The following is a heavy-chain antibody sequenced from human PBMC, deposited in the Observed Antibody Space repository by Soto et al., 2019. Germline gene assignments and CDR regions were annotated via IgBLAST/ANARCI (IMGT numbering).Heavy chain of an antibody. D-gene: IGHD6-13*01. CDR1: GGSVSTGVNY. CDR3: ARGYYTSWYWFDR. V-gene: IGHV4-61*08. J-gene: IGHJ2*01. Sequence: QVQLQESGPGLVKPSETLSLTCTVSVSGGSVSTGVNYWSWIRQPPGKGLEWIGYIYYSGSTNYNPSLKSRVTISVDTSKNQFSLKLTSVTAADTAVYYCARGYYTSWYWFDRWGRGTLLTVFS. CDR2: IYYSGST.